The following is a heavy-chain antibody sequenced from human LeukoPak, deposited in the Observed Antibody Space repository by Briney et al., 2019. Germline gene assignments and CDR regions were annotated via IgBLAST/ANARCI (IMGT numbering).Heavy chain of an antibody. D-gene: IGHD3-10*01. CDR1: DGSISSYY. CDR3: GSGSYYFDY. CDR2: IYYRGST. Sequence: PSETLSLTCTVSDGSISSYYWSWIRQPPGKGLEWIGYIYYRGSTKYNPSLKSRVTISVDTSKNQFSLKLSSVTAADTAVYYCGSGSYYFDYWGQGTLVTVST. J-gene: IGHJ4*02. V-gene: IGHV4-59*08.